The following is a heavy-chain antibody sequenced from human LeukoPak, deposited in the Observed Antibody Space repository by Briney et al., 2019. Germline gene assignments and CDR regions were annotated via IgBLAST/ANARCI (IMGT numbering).Heavy chain of an antibody. J-gene: IGHJ4*02. Sequence: PGGSRRLSCAASGFTFSSYGMQWVRQAPGKGLEWVAVISYDGSNKYYADSVKGRFTISRDNSKNTMYLQMNSLRGEDTAVYYCIGGYYFGDYWGQGTLVTVSS. CDR2: ISYDGSNK. CDR1: GFTFSSYG. V-gene: IGHV3-30*03. CDR3: IGGYYFGDY. D-gene: IGHD5-12*01.